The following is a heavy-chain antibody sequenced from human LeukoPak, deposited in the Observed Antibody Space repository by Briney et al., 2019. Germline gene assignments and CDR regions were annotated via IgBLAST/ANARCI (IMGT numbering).Heavy chain of an antibody. Sequence: SETLSLTCTVSGCSISSSSYYWGWIRQPPGKGLEWIGSIYYSGSTYFNPSLKSRVTISVDTSKNQFSLKLSSVTAADTAVYYCARVAGSYPLSSFDYWGQGTLVTVSS. CDR2: IYYSGST. CDR3: ARVAGSYPLSSFDY. D-gene: IGHD1-26*01. CDR1: GCSISSSSYY. J-gene: IGHJ4*02. V-gene: IGHV4-39*07.